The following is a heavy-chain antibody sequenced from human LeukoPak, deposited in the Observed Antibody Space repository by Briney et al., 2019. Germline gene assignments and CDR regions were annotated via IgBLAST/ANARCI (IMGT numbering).Heavy chain of an antibody. CDR2: INHGGST. CDR3: ARGRTGYQLLPTKKDYSYYYIDV. Sequence: PGGSLRLSCAASGFTFSSYEMNWVRQPPGKGLEWIGEINHGGSTNYNPSLKSRITISVDTSKNQFSLKLSSMTAADTAVYYCARGRTGYQLLPTKKDYSYYYIDVWGKGTTVTVSS. J-gene: IGHJ6*03. CDR1: GFTFSSYE. D-gene: IGHD2-2*01. V-gene: IGHV4-34*01.